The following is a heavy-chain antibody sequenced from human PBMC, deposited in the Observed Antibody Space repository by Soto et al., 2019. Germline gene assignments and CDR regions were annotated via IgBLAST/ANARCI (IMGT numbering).Heavy chain of an antibody. Sequence: GGSLRLSCAASGFTFSSYAMSWVRQAPGKGLEWVSAISGSGGSTYYADSVKGRFTISRDNSKNTLYLQMNSLRAEDTAVYYCATMSGSGSYYSFDYWGQGTLVTVSS. CDR1: GFTFSSYA. J-gene: IGHJ4*02. CDR2: ISGSGGST. CDR3: ATMSGSGSYYSFDY. D-gene: IGHD3-10*01. V-gene: IGHV3-23*01.